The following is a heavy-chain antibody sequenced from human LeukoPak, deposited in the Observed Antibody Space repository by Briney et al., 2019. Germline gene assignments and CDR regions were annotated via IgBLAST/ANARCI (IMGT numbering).Heavy chain of an antibody. J-gene: IGHJ3*02. Sequence: GGSLRLSCAASGFTVSSNYMSWVRQAPGKGLEWVSVLYSSGSPYYADSVMGRFTISRDNSKNTLYLQMNSLKTEDTALYYCSTGVYSSGYPTRGAFDIWGQGTMVTVSS. V-gene: IGHV3-53*01. CDR2: LYSSGSP. CDR1: GFTVSSNY. CDR3: STGVYSSGYPTRGAFDI. D-gene: IGHD6-19*01.